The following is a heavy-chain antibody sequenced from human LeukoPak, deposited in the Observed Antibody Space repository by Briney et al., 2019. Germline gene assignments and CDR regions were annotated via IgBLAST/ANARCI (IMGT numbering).Heavy chain of an antibody. D-gene: IGHD6-19*01. Sequence: GGSLRLSCAASGFTFSTYTMYWVRHPPGKRLEWVSIIGSSGGGIHYADSVKGRFTISRDNSKNTLYLQMNSLRAEDTAVYYCAKDYRSGWYDYWGQGTLVTVSS. V-gene: IGHV3-23*01. CDR3: AKDYRSGWYDY. CDR2: IGSSGGGI. CDR1: GFTFSTYT. J-gene: IGHJ4*02.